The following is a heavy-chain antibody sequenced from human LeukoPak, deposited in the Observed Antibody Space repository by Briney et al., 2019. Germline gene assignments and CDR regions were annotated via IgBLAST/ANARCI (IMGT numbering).Heavy chain of an antibody. CDR3: ARGAVSGEYFDY. V-gene: IGHV1-2*02. Sequence: ASVKVSCKASGYTFTGYYMHWVRQAPGQGLEWMGWINPNSGGTNYAQKFQGRVTMTRDTSISTAYMEVSRLRSDDKAVYYCARGAVSGEYFDYWGQGTLVTVSS. CDR1: GYTFTGYY. D-gene: IGHD3-10*01. CDR2: INPNSGGT. J-gene: IGHJ4*02.